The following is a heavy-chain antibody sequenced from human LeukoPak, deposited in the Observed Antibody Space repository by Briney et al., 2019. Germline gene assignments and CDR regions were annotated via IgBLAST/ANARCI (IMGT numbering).Heavy chain of an antibody. J-gene: IGHJ3*02. CDR2: ISSSSSYI. V-gene: IGHV3-21*01. CDR1: GFTFSSYS. CDR3: ARDQEDIVVVVAAAPHDAFDI. Sequence: PGRSLRLSCAASGFTFSSYSMNWVRQAPGKGLEWVSSISSSSSYIYYADSVKRRFTICRDNAENSLYLQMNSLRAEDTAVYYCARDQEDIVVVVAAAPHDAFDIWGQGTMVTVSS. D-gene: IGHD2-15*01.